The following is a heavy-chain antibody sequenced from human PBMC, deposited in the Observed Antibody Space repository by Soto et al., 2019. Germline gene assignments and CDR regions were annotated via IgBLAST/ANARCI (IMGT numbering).Heavy chain of an antibody. CDR1: GYTFTSYV. CDR3: ARERAAAGFDY. CDR2: MNPNSGNT. D-gene: IGHD6-13*01. J-gene: IGHJ4*02. Sequence: ASVKVSCKASGYTFTSYVIKWVRQATGQGLEWMGWMNPNSGNTGYAQKFQGRVTMTRNTSISTAYMDLSSLRSDDTAVYYCARERAAAGFDYWGQRTLVTVSS. V-gene: IGHV1-8*01.